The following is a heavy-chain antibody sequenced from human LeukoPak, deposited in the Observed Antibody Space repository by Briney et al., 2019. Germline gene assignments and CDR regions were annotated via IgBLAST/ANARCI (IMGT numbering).Heavy chain of an antibody. D-gene: IGHD3-9*01. CDR1: GFTFSSYW. V-gene: IGHV3-7*01. CDR2: IKQDGSEK. J-gene: IGHJ4*02. Sequence: GGSLRLSCAASGFTFSSYWMSWVRQAPGKGLEWVANIKQDGSEKYYVDSVKGRFTISRDNAKNSPYLQMNSLRAEDTALYYCAKGSYYDILTGYLLGWGQGTLVTVSS. CDR3: AKGSYYDILTGYLLG.